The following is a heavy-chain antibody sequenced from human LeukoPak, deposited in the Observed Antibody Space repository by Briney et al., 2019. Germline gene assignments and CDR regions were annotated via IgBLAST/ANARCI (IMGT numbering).Heavy chain of an antibody. CDR3: ARDIERAAAELNY. CDR2: INPSGGST. D-gene: IGHD6-13*01. J-gene: IGHJ4*02. Sequence: ASVTVSCKASGYTFTSYYMHWVRQAPGQGLEWMGIINPSGGSTSYAQKFQGRVTMTRDMSTSTVYMELSSLRSEDTAVYYCARDIERAAAELNYWGQGTLVTVSS. CDR1: GYTFTSYY. V-gene: IGHV1-46*01.